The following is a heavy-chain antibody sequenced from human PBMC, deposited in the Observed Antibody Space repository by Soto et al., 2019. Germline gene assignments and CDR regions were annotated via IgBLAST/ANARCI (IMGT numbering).Heavy chain of an antibody. Sequence: PLVQSGPEVKRPGASITVSCKTSGDTFANFGLSWVRQAPGQGLEWTGWIATYNNNKNYAQKFQGRLTLTTDTSTSTAYMELESLGYDDTAVYYCARVVRGVVNWFDPWGQGTLVTVSS. CDR3: ARVVRGVVNWFDP. CDR1: GDTFANFG. V-gene: IGHV1-18*01. J-gene: IGHJ5*02. D-gene: IGHD3-10*01. CDR2: IATYNNNK.